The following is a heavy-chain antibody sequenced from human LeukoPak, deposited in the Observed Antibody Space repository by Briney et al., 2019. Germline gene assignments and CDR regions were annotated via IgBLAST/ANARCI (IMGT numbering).Heavy chain of an antibody. D-gene: IGHD5-18*01. J-gene: IGHJ6*02. CDR3: ARDQGLTAPPPYGLDV. V-gene: IGHV1-69*04. Sequence: SVQVSCKTSGGTFSTSAITWVRHAPGQGLEWMGRIIPVLNITTYAQRFQGRVTITADTSTSTVYMELSSLRSEETAVYYCARDQGLTAPPPYGLDVWGQGTTVIVSS. CDR1: GGTFSTSA. CDR2: IIPVLNIT.